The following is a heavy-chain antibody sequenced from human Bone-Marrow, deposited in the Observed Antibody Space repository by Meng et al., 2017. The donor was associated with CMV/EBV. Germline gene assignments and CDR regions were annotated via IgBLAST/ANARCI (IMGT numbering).Heavy chain of an antibody. CDR1: GGSISSYY. Sequence: SETLSLTCTVSGGSISSYYWSWIRQPPGKGLEWIGYIYYSGSTNYNPSLKSRVTISVDTSTNQFSLKLSSVTAADTAVYYCARGEGIVVVPAADVGYYYYGMDVWGQGTTVTVSS. V-gene: IGHV4-59*12. J-gene: IGHJ6*02. CDR2: IYYSGST. D-gene: IGHD2-2*01. CDR3: ARGEGIVVVPAADVGYYYYGMDV.